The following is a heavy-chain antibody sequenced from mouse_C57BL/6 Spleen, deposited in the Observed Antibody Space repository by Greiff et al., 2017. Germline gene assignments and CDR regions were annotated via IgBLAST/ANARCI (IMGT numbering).Heavy chain of an antibody. V-gene: IGHV1-59*01. CDR1: GYTFTSYW. J-gene: IGHJ2*01. CDR2: IDPSDGYT. CDR3: ASSEGTYFGG. Sequence: QVQLQQPGAELVRPGTSVKLSCKASGYTFTSYWMHWVKQRPGQGLEWIGVIDPSDGYTNYKQKFKGKATVTVDTSSGPAYMPLSSLTSADSAFYFCASSEGTYFGGWGQGTTLTVAS.